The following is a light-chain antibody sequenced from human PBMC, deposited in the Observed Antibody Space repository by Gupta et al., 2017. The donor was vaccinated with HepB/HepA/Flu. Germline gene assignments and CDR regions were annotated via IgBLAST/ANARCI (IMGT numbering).Light chain of an antibody. V-gene: IGKV1D-12*01. J-gene: IGKJ3*01. CDR3: QQASTFPFT. CDR1: QGISTR. CDR2: DAS. Sequence: DPQMTQSPSSVSASVGDRVSITCRASQGISTRLAWYQQKPGKAPKLLIYDASSLKSGVPSRFSGSGSGTHFTLTINNLQPEDVATYYCQQASTFPFTFGPGTKVDLK.